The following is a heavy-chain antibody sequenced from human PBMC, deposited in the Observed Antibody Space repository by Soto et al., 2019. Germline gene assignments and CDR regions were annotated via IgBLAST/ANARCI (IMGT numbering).Heavy chain of an antibody. CDR3: ARAHTTMVRGVIIRRFDP. V-gene: IGHV3-11*01. D-gene: IGHD3-10*01. CDR2: ISSSGSTI. J-gene: IGHJ5*02. CDR1: GFTFSDYY. Sequence: QVQLVESGGGLVKPGGSLRLSCAASGFTFSDYYMSWIRQAPGKGLEWVSYISSSGSTIYYADSVKGRFAISRDNAKNSLYLQMNSLRAEDTAVYYCARAHTTMVRGVIIRRFDPWGQGTLVTVSS.